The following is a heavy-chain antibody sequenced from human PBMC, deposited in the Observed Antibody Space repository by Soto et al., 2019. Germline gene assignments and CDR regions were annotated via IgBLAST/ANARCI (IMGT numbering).Heavy chain of an antibody. CDR1: GVSFSGYY. Sequence: QVQLQQWGAGLLKPSETLSLTCAVYGVSFSGYYWSWIRQPPGKGLEWIGEINHSGSTNYNPSLKSRVTISVDTSKNQFSLKLSSVTDADTAVYYCARTNIVVVVAATRTGMDVCGQGTTVTVSS. CDR2: INHSGST. J-gene: IGHJ6*02. CDR3: ARTNIVVVVAATRTGMDV. D-gene: IGHD2-15*01. V-gene: IGHV4-34*01.